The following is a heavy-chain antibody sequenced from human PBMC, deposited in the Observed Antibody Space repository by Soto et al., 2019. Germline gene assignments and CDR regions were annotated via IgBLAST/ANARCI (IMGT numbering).Heavy chain of an antibody. D-gene: IGHD1-1*01. J-gene: IGHJ4*02. Sequence: QVQLVESGGGVGQPGRSLRLSCAASGFTFRDSGMHWVRQAPGKGLEWVAVIWYDGSKKYYADSVKGRFTVSRDNSKNTLFLQMDSLRAEDTAVYYCARGDGHNSGTFDSWGRGTLVTVSS. CDR1: GFTFRDSG. CDR2: IWYDGSKK. V-gene: IGHV3-33*01. CDR3: ARGDGHNSGTFDS.